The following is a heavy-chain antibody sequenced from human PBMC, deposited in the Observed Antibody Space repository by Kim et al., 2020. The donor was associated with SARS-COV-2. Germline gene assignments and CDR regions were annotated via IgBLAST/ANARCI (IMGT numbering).Heavy chain of an antibody. D-gene: IGHD2-21*01. J-gene: IGHJ4*02. V-gene: IGHV3-7*01. Sequence: GGSLRLSCAASGFSFSSDWMRWVRQAPGKGLEWVANINQDGSEKNYVDSVKGRFTISRDNAKILMYLLMNNVRAEDTAGYYCVRGRRYSGLCGQGTLVT. CDR3: VRGRRYSGL. CDR1: GFSFSSDW. CDR2: INQDGSEK.